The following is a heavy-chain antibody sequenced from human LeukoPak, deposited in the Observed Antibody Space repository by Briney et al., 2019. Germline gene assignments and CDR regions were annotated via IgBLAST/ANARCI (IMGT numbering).Heavy chain of an antibody. Sequence: GGALQISCKGSGCSFTSYWIGWVRRMPGKGGEWMGIIYPGDCDTIYSPSFQGQVTISAHKFISTAYLQWSSLKASDTAMYYCARLVRTATVIHYYYYYYMDVWGKGTTVTISS. D-gene: IGHD1-26*01. CDR3: ARLVRTATVIHYYYYYYMDV. CDR1: GCSFTSYW. CDR2: IYPGDCDT. V-gene: IGHV5-51*01. J-gene: IGHJ6*03.